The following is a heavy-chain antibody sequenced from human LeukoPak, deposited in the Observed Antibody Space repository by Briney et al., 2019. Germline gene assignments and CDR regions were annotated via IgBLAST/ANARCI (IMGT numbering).Heavy chain of an antibody. D-gene: IGHD1-26*01. CDR1: GFTFDDYG. CDR2: INWNGGST. Sequence: GGSLRLSCAASGFTFDDYGMSWVRQAPGKGLEWVSGINWNGGSTGYADSVKGRFTISRDNAKNSLYLQMNSLRAEDTALYYCARVSGSYFKIPVDYWGQGTLVTVSS. CDR3: ARVSGSYFKIPVDY. V-gene: IGHV3-20*04. J-gene: IGHJ4*02.